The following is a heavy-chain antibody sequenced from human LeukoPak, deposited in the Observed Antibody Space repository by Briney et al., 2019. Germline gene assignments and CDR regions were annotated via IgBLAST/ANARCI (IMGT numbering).Heavy chain of an antibody. CDR3: ARDEAYCGGDCYYDAFDI. Sequence: PSETLSLTCTVSGGSISSYYWSWIRQPPGKGLEWIGYIYYSGSTNYNPSLKSRVTISVDTSKNQFSLKLSSVTAADTAVYYCARDEAYCGGDCYYDAFDIWGQGTMVAVSS. D-gene: IGHD2-21*02. CDR1: GGSISSYY. J-gene: IGHJ3*02. CDR2: IYYSGST. V-gene: IGHV4-59*12.